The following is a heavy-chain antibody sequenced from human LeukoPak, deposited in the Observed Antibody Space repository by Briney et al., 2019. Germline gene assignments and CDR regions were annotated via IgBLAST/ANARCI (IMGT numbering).Heavy chain of an antibody. CDR2: IKSKSDGGTT. Sequence: PWGSLRLSCAASGCTFSNAWMSWVRQALGKGLEWVGRIKSKSDGGTTDYAAPGKSRFTISRNDSKNTVYRQMNSLKTDDTYWYYCTIDSTDAYWGQGKLVTASS. CDR3: TIDSTDAY. D-gene: IGHD2-15*01. V-gene: IGHV3-15*01. CDR1: GCTFSNAW. J-gene: IGHJ4*02.